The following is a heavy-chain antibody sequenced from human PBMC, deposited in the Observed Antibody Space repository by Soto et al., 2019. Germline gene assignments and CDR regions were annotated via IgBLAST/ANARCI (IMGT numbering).Heavy chain of an antibody. J-gene: IGHJ2*01. Sequence: QVQLQQWGAGPLRPLETLSLTCGVSGGSFSGYYWAWIRQSPGKGLEWIGEINDRGSINYNPSLKSRVSISVDTSNNHYSLNLRSVTAADTAVYYCARESHDILTGPPWVWYFDLWGRGPLVTVSS. V-gene: IGHV4-34*01. CDR1: GGSFSGYY. CDR3: ARESHDILTGPPWVWYFDL. D-gene: IGHD3-9*01. CDR2: INDRGSI.